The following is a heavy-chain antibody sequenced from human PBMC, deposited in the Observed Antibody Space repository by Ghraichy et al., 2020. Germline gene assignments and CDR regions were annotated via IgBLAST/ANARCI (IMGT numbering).Heavy chain of an antibody. J-gene: IGHJ6*02. CDR1: GFTVSSNY. D-gene: IGHD2-21*02. Sequence: GGSLRLSCAASGFTVSSNYMSWVRQAPRKGLEWVSVIYSGGSTYYADSVKGRFTISRDNSKNTLYLQMNSLRAEDTAVYYCATYGGVVVTAIPIYYYYGMDVWGQGTTVTVSS. CDR2: IYSGGST. CDR3: ATYGGVVVTAIPIYYYYGMDV. V-gene: IGHV3-66*02.